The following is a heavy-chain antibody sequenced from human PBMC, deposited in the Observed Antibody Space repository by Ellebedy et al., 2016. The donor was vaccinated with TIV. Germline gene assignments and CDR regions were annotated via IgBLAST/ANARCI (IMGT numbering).Heavy chain of an antibody. Sequence: GESLKISCAASGFTVDSNYMSWVRQAPGKGLEWVSVIFTGGSTYYADSVRGRFTISRDSSKNTVYLQMNSLRTEDTAVYYCARASFFDVDLSGWYFDLWGRGTLVTVSS. CDR2: IFTGGST. J-gene: IGHJ2*01. CDR3: ARASFFDVDLSGWYFDL. V-gene: IGHV3-66*01. CDR1: GFTVDSNY. D-gene: IGHD3-16*02.